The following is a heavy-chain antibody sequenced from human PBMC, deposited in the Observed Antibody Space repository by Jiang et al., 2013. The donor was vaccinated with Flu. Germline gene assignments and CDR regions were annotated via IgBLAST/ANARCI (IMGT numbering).Heavy chain of an antibody. Sequence: CGAEVKKPGASVKVSCKASGYTFTSYYMHWVRQAPGQGLEWMGIINPSGGSTSYAQKFQGRVTMTRDTSTSTVYMELSSLRSEDTAVYYCARDSYPPTSIAAHFNYWGQGTLVTVSS. CDR2: INPSGGST. J-gene: IGHJ4*02. V-gene: IGHV1-46*01. CDR1: GYTFTSYY. D-gene: IGHD6-6*01. CDR3: ARDSYPPTSIAAHFNY.